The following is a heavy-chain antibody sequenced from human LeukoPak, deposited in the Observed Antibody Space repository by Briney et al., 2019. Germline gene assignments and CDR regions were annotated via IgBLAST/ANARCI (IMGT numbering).Heavy chain of an antibody. J-gene: IGHJ5*02. Sequence: GRSLRLSCAASGFTFSSYTMHWVRQAPGKGLEWLAVISYDGSIRYYADSVKGRFTISRDNSNNTVHLQMNSLRPDDSALYYCAREDNPLWFDPWGQGTLVTVSS. CDR1: GFTFSSYT. CDR3: AREDNPLWFDP. CDR2: ISYDGSIR. V-gene: IGHV3-30-3*01. D-gene: IGHD1-1*01.